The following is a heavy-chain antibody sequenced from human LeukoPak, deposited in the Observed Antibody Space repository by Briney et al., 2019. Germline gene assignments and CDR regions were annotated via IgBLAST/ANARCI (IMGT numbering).Heavy chain of an antibody. J-gene: IGHJ3*02. CDR2: ISGSGGST. Sequence: GGSLRLSCAASGFTFSSYAMTWVRQAPGKGLEWVSTISGSGGSTYYADSVEGRFTISRDNSKNTLYLQMNSLRAEDTAVYYCAKAYGSKIYAFDIWGQGTMVTVSS. D-gene: IGHD3-10*01. CDR1: GFTFSSYA. CDR3: AKAYGSKIYAFDI. V-gene: IGHV3-23*01.